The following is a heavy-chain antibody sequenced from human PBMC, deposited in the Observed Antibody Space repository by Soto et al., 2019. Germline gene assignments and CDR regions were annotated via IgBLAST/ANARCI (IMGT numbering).Heavy chain of an antibody. Sequence: SVKVSCKASGGTFSSYTISWVRQAPGQGLEWMGRIIPILGIANYAQKFQGRVTITADKSTSTAYMELSSLRSEDTAVYYCAKRAESSGWYPHFDYWGQGTLVTVSS. D-gene: IGHD6-19*01. CDR2: IIPILGIA. CDR1: GGTFSSYT. V-gene: IGHV1-69*02. CDR3: AKRAESSGWYPHFDY. J-gene: IGHJ4*02.